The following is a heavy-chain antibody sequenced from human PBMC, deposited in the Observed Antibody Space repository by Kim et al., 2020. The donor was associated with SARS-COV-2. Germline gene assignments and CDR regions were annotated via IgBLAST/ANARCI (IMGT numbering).Heavy chain of an antibody. Sequence: YADSVKGRFTISRDNAKNSLYLQMNSLRAEDTALYYCAKTKTTVTTIFDYWGQGTLVTVSS. J-gene: IGHJ4*02. CDR3: AKTKTTVTTIFDY. D-gene: IGHD4-17*01. V-gene: IGHV3-9*01.